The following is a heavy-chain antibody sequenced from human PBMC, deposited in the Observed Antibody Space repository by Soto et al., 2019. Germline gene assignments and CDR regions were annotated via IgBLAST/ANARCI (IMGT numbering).Heavy chain of an antibody. Sequence: QVQLVQSGAEVKKPGASVKVSCKASGYTFTSYDINWVRQATGQGLEWMGWMNPNSGNTGYAQKFQGRVTMTRNTSIRTSYMELSSLRSEDTAVYYCAREEAGSGWSPDYYYGMDVWGQGTTVTVSS. J-gene: IGHJ6*02. CDR2: MNPNSGNT. D-gene: IGHD6-19*01. CDR3: AREEAGSGWSPDYYYGMDV. V-gene: IGHV1-8*01. CDR1: GYTFTSYD.